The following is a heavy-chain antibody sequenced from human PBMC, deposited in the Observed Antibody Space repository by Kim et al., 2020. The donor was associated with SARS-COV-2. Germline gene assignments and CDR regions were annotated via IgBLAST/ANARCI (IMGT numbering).Heavy chain of an antibody. CDR3: ARNAFDI. V-gene: IGHV4-28*01. J-gene: IGHJ3*02. Sequence: YTGSTSYNPSLKGRVTVSVDTSKNQFSLNLSSVTAADTAVYYCARNAFDIWGQGTMVAVSS. CDR2: YTGST.